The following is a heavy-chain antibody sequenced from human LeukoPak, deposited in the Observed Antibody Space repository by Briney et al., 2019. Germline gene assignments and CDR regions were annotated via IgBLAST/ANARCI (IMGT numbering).Heavy chain of an antibody. CDR3: AKDAAAGTRPYYSDY. CDR2: ISYDGSNK. Sequence: GGSLRLTCAASGFTFSSYGMHWVRQAPGKGLEWVAVISYDGSNKYYADSVKGRFTIPRDNSKNTLYLQMNSLRAEDTAVYYCAKDAAAGTRPYYSDYWGQGTLVTVSS. CDR1: GFTFSSYG. J-gene: IGHJ4*02. D-gene: IGHD6-13*01. V-gene: IGHV3-30*18.